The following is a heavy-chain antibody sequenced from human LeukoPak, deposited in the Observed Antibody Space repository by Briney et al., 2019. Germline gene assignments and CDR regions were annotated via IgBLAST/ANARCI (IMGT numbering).Heavy chain of an antibody. CDR2: IYYSGST. CDR3: ARGGLFTMIHDLPFDY. J-gene: IGHJ4*02. V-gene: IGHV4-31*03. D-gene: IGHD3-22*01. Sequence: SETLSLTCTVSGGSISSGGYYWSWIRQHPGKGLEWIGYIYYSGSTYYNPSLKSRVTISVDTSKNQFSLKLSSVTAADTAVYYCARGGLFTMIHDLPFDYWGQGTLVTVSS. CDR1: GGSISSGGYY.